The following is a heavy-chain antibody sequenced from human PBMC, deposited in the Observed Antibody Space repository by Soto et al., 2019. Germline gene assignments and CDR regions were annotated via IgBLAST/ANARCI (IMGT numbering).Heavy chain of an antibody. CDR1: GFTFTSSA. CDR3: AAAEGSSEYYYYYYGMDV. CDR2: IVVGSGNT. D-gene: IGHD6-6*01. J-gene: IGHJ6*02. Sequence: QMQLVQSGPEVKKPGTSVKVSCKASGFTFTSSAVQWVRQARGQRLEWIGWIVVGSGNTNYAQKFQERVTITRDMSTSTAYMXLSSLRSEDXAVXYCAAAEGSSEYYYYYYGMDVWGQGTTVTVSS. V-gene: IGHV1-58*01.